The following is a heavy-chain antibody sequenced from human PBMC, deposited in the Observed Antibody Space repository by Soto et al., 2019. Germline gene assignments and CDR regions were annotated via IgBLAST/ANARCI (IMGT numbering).Heavy chain of an antibody. V-gene: IGHV4-59*01. J-gene: IGHJ6*02. Sequence: LSLTCTVSGGSINSYYWSWIRQPPGKGLEWIGYIYYSGSTNYNPSLKSRVTISVDTSKNQFSLKLSSVTAADTAVYYCARGPYYDFWSGYAPYYYYYGMDVWGQGTTVTVSS. CDR2: IYYSGST. D-gene: IGHD3-3*01. CDR1: GGSINSYY. CDR3: ARGPYYDFWSGYAPYYYYYGMDV.